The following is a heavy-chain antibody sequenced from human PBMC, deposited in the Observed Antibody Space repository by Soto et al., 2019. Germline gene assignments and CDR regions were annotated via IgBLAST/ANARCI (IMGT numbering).Heavy chain of an antibody. J-gene: IGHJ4*02. V-gene: IGHV4-59*01. CDR1: GGCISSYY. CDR2: IYYSGST. D-gene: IGHD3-10*01. Sequence: SETLSLTCTVSGGCISSYYWSWIRQPPGKGLEWIGYIYYSGSTNYNPSLKSRVTISVDTSKNQFSLKLSSVTAADTAVYYCARVKFGESPPDYWGQGTLVTVSS. CDR3: ARVKFGESPPDY.